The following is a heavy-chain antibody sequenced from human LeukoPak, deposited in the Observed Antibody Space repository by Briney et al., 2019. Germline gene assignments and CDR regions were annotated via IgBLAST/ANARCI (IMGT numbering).Heavy chain of an antibody. CDR3: ARDLLAVAGDSNYANWFDP. CDR1: GFTFSSCS. J-gene: IGHJ5*02. CDR2: ISSSSSYI. V-gene: IGHV3-21*06. Sequence: GGSLRLSCAASGFTFSSCSMNWVRQAPGKGLEWVSSISSSSSYIYYADSVKGRFITSRDNAKNSLYLQMNSLRAEDTAVYYCARDLLAVAGDSNYANWFDPWGQGTLVTVSS. D-gene: IGHD4-11*01.